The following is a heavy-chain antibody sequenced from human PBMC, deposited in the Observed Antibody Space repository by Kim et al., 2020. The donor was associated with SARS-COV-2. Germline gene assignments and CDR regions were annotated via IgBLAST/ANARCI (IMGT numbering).Heavy chain of an antibody. J-gene: IGHJ4*02. Sequence: GRFTRSRDNAKNSLYLQMNSLRAEDTAVYYCARSGTYYDILTGPRPYYFDYWGQGTLVTVSS. V-gene: IGHV3-11*06. CDR3: ARSGTYYDILTGPRPYYFDY. D-gene: IGHD3-9*01.